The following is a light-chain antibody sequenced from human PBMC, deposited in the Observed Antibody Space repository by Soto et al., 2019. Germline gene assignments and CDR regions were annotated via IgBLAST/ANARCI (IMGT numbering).Light chain of an antibody. V-gene: IGKV3-20*01. J-gene: IGKJ1*01. CDR3: QQYGSSPWT. Sequence: ECVLTQSPGTLSLSPGERATLSCRASQSLSSSYLAWYQQKPGQAPRLLIYGASSRATGIPDRFSGSGSGTDFTLTISRLEPEDFAVYYCQQYGSSPWTFGQGTKVDI. CDR2: GAS. CDR1: QSLSSSY.